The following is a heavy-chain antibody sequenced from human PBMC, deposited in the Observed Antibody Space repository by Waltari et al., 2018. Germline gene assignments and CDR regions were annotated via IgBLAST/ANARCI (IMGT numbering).Heavy chain of an antibody. J-gene: IGHJ4*02. V-gene: IGHV1-2*02. Sequence: QVQLVQSGAEVKKPGASVKVSCKASGYTFTGYYMHWVRQAPGQGLEWRGGSNPNSGGTNDAQKSQGRGTMTRDTSTSTAYMELSRLRSDDTALYYCATPYTGYSNGLLWGQGTLVTVSS. D-gene: IGHD6-19*01. CDR2: SNPNSGGT. CDR3: ATPYTGYSNGLL. CDR1: GYTFTGYY.